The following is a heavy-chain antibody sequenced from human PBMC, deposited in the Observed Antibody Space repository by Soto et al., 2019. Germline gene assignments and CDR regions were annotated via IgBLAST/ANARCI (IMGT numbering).Heavy chain of an antibody. D-gene: IGHD5-18*01. CDR3: AREGDWIQLWSYYFDY. J-gene: IGHJ4*02. Sequence: ASVKVSCTASGYTFTGYYMHWVRQAPGQGLEWMGWINPNSGGTNYAQKFQGWVTMTRDTSISTAYMELSRLRSDDTAVYYCAREGDWIQLWSYYFDYWGQGTLVTVSS. V-gene: IGHV1-2*04. CDR2: INPNSGGT. CDR1: GYTFTGYY.